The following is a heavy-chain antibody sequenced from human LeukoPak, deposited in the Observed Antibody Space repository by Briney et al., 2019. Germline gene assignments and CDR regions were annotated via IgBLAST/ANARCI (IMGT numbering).Heavy chain of an antibody. D-gene: IGHD1-1*01. CDR2: IYYSGST. CDR1: GVYFSSSGCY. Sequence: SETLSLTCSVSGVYFSSSGCYWGWIRQPPGKGLEWIGSIYYSGSTYYNPSLKSRVTISVDTSKNQFSLKLSSVTAADTAVYYCASGMSSWFDPWGQGTLVTVSS. J-gene: IGHJ5*02. V-gene: IGHV4-39*07. CDR3: ASGMSSWFDP.